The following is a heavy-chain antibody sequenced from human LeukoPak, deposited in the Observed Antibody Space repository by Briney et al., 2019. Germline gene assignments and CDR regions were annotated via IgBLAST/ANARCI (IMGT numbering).Heavy chain of an antibody. CDR1: GFTFSSYG. CDR2: IRYDGSNK. J-gene: IGHJ4*02. D-gene: IGHD6-19*01. V-gene: IGHV3-30*02. Sequence: GGSLRLSCAASGFTFSSYGMHWVRQAPGKGLEWVAFIRYDGSNKYYADSVKGRFTISRDNSKNTLYLQMNSLRAEDTAVYYCAKGWYSSGWYVDFDYWDQGTLVTVSS. CDR3: AKGWYSSGWYVDFDY.